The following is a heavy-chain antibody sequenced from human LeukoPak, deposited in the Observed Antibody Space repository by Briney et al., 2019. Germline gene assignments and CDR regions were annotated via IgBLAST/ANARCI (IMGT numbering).Heavy chain of an antibody. CDR2: IYPGDSDT. CDR3: ARAMRWLGEEFDY. J-gene: IGHJ4*02. D-gene: IGHD3-10*01. CDR1: GYSFTSYW. V-gene: IGHV5-51*01. Sequence: GESLKISCKGSGYSFTSYWIGWVRQMPGKGLEWMGIIYPGDSDTRYSPSFQGQVTISADKSISTAYLQWSSLQASDTAMYYCARAMRWLGEEFDYWGQGTLVTVSS.